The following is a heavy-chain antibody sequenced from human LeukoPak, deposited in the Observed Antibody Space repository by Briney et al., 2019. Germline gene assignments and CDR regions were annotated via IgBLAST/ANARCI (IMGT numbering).Heavy chain of an antibody. V-gene: IGHV4-38-2*02. D-gene: IGHD5-18*01. J-gene: IGHJ2*01. Sequence: SETLSLTCTVSGYSISSGYYWGWIRQPPGKGLQWIGNIYYSGSTYYNPSLRSRVTISVDTSKNQFSLKVSSVTAADTAVYYCARLSRIQLWLVDWYFDLWGRGTLVTVSS. CDR1: GYSISSGYY. CDR2: IYYSGST. CDR3: ARLSRIQLWLVDWYFDL.